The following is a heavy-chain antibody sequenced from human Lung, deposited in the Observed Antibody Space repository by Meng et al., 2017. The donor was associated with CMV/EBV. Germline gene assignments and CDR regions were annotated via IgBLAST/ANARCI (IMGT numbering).Heavy chain of an antibody. CDR2: IFRTGAT. D-gene: IGHD3-10*01. J-gene: IGHJ4*02. V-gene: IGHV4-4*02. CDR3: GREGYFGSGNYPIDY. CDR1: DGSVSSITW. Sequence: SDGSVSSITWWSWVRQPPGKGLEWIGEIFRTGATNYNPSLKSRVTISVDKSNNQFSLKLTSVTAADTAVYYCGREGYFGSGNYPIDYWGQGTLVTVSS.